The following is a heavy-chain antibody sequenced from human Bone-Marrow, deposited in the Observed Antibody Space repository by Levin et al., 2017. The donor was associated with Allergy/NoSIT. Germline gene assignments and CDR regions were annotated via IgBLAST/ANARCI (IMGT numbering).Heavy chain of an antibody. CDR3: ARDRYSAVAGIDWTHPLDY. CDR1: GFTFSDFG. D-gene: IGHD6-19*01. CDR2: IWYDGSNK. V-gene: IGHV3-33*01. Sequence: LSLTCAASGFTFSDFGIHWVRQAPGKGLECVAVIWYDGSNKYYTDSVKGRFTISRDNSKNTLYLQMDSLRAEDTAVYYCARDRYSAVAGIDWTHPLDYWGQGPLVTVSS. J-gene: IGHJ4*02.